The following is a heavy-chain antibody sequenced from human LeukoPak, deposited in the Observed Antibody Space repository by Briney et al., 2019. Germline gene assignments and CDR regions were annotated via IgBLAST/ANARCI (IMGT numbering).Heavy chain of an antibody. V-gene: IGHV3-23*01. CDR2: ISGSGGST. Sequence: PGGSLRLSCAASGFTFSSYGMSWVRQAPGKGLEWVSAISGSGGSTYYADSVKGRFTISRDNSKNTLYLQMNSLRAEDTAVYYCARDTNYYYYMDVWGKGTTVTVSS. J-gene: IGHJ6*03. D-gene: IGHD1-26*01. CDR3: ARDTNYYYYMDV. CDR1: GFTFSSYG.